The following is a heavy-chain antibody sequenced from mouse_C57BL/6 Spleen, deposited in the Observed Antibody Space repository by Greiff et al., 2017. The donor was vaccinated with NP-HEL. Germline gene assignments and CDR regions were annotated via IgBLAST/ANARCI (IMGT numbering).Heavy chain of an antibody. J-gene: IGHJ3*01. Sequence: VHLVESGPELVKPGASVKISCKASGYAFSSSWMNWVKQRPGKGLEWIGRIYPGDGDTNYNGKFKGKATLTADKSSSTAYMQLSSLTSEDSAVYFCARWVTTKGFAYWGQGTLVTVSA. CDR2: IYPGDGDT. CDR1: GYAFSSSW. V-gene: IGHV1-82*01. D-gene: IGHD2-3*01. CDR3: ARWVTTKGFAY.